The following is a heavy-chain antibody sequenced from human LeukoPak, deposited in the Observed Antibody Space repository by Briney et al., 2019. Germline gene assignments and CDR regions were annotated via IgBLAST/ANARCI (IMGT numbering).Heavy chain of an antibody. CDR1: GYTFSSYD. Sequence: ASVKVSCKASGYTFSSYDINWVRQATGQGLEWMGWKNPNSGRTGFAQKFQGRLTMTTDTSISTAYMELSSLTSEDTAVYYCARGPVRTHGMDAWGQGTTVTVSS. V-gene: IGHV1-8*01. CDR3: ARGPVRTHGMDA. J-gene: IGHJ6*02. CDR2: KNPNSGRT.